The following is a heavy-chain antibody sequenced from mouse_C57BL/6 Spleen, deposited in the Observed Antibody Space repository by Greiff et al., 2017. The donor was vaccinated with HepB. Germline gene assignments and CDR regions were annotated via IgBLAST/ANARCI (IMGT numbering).Heavy chain of an antibody. V-gene: IGHV1-76*01. J-gene: IGHJ3*01. CDR3: ARTGSSGSWFAY. D-gene: IGHD3-2*02. CDR1: GYTFTDYY. Sequence: QVQLQQQSGAELVRPGASVKLSCKASGYTFTDYYINWVKQRPGQGLEWIARIYPGSGNTYYNEKFKGKATLTVEKSSSTAYMQLSSLTSEDSAVYFCARTGSSGSWFAYWGQGTLVTVSA. CDR2: IYPGSGNT.